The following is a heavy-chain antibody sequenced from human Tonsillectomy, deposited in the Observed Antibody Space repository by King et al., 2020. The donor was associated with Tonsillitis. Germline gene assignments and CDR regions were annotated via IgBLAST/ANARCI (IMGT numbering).Heavy chain of an antibody. D-gene: IGHD3-22*01. CDR1: GFTFSNYA. Sequence: VQLVESGGGVAQPGRSLRLSCAASGFTFSNYAMHWVRQAPGKGLEWVAVISYDGSNKYYADSVKGRFTISRDNSKNTLYLQMNSLRAEDTAVYYCASGRDVLNYMLLVVPELSDFWGKGTLVTVSS. CDR2: ISYDGSNK. V-gene: IGHV3-30-3*01. CDR3: ASGRDVLNYMLLVVPELSDF. J-gene: IGHJ4*02.